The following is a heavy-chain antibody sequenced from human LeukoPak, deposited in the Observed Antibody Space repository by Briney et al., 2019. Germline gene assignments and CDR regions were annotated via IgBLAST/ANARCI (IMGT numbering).Heavy chain of an antibody. J-gene: IGHJ6*02. CDR1: GGSISSYY. CDR2: IYYSGST. Sequence: SETLSLTCTVSGGSISSYYWSWIRQPPGKGLEWIGYIYYSGSTNYNPSLKSRVTISVDTSKNQFSLKLSSVTAADTAVYYCARDEGNYDFWSGYTDYYGMDVWGQGTTVTVSS. D-gene: IGHD3-3*01. V-gene: IGHV4-59*01. CDR3: ARDEGNYDFWSGYTDYYGMDV.